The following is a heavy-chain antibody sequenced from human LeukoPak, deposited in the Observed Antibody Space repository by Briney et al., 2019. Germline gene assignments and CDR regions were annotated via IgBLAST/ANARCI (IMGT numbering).Heavy chain of an antibody. V-gene: IGHV1-18*01. J-gene: IGHJ4*02. D-gene: IGHD2-2*01. CDR2: ISAYNGNT. CDR1: GGTFSSYA. CDR3: ARDRTDIVVVPAAIHFDY. Sequence: ASVKVSCKASGGTFSSYAISWVRQAPGQGLEWMGWISAYNGNTNYAQKLQGRVTMTTDTSTSTAYMELRSLRSDDTAVYYCARDRTDIVVVPAAIHFDYWGQGTLVTVSS.